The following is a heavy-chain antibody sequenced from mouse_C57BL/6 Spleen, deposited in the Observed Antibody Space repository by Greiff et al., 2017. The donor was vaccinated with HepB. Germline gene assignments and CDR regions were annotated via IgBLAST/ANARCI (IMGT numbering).Heavy chain of an antibody. Sequence: EVQLQQSGPELVKPGASVKISCKASGYSFTGYYMNWVKQSPEKSLEWIGEINPSTGGTTYNQKFKAKATLTVDKSSSTAYMQLKSLTSEDSAVYYCARDDGYPWFAYWGQGTLVTVSA. D-gene: IGHD2-3*01. CDR3: ARDDGYPWFAY. J-gene: IGHJ3*01. CDR1: GYSFTGYY. V-gene: IGHV1-42*01. CDR2: INPSTGGT.